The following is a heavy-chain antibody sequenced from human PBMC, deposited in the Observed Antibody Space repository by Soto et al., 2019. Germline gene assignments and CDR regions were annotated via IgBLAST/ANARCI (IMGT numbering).Heavy chain of an antibody. D-gene: IGHD3-10*01. V-gene: IGHV4-4*02. CDR3: ARRDWSGSTYYFYFDY. CDR1: GGSIISSNW. Sequence: SETLSLTCAVSGGSIISSNWWNCVRQPPGKGLEWIGEIYHSGSTYYKPSLKSRVAMSVDTSKNQFYLKLTSATAADTAVYYCARRDWSGSTYYFYFDYWGQGVLVTVSS. J-gene: IGHJ4*02. CDR2: IYHSGST.